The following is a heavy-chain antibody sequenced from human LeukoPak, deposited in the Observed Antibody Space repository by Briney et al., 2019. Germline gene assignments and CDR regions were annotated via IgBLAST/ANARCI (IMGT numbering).Heavy chain of an antibody. CDR2: IFTSGST. Sequence: SETLSLTCTVSGGSISSSSYYWSWIRQSAGKGLEWIGRIFTSGSTNYNPSLKSRVTISIDTSKNQFSLKLSSVTAADTAVYYCARDESYYDSSGYHYSSDAAFDFWGQGTMVTVSS. J-gene: IGHJ3*01. CDR3: ARDESYYDSSGYHYSSDAAFDF. CDR1: GGSISSSSYY. D-gene: IGHD3-22*01. V-gene: IGHV4-61*02.